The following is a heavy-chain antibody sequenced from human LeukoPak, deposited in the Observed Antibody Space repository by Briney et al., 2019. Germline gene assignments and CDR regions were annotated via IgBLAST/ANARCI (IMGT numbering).Heavy chain of an antibody. J-gene: IGHJ3*02. CDR3: AKALYNWNDVGLYAFDI. D-gene: IGHD1-1*01. CDR2: IKQDGSEK. CDR1: GFTLSSYW. Sequence: GGSLRLSCAASGFTLSSYWMSWFRQAPGKGLEWVANIKQDGSEKYFVDSVKGRFTISRDNAKNSLYLQMNSLRAEDTAVYYCAKALYNWNDVGLYAFDIWGQGTMVTVSS. V-gene: IGHV3-7*01.